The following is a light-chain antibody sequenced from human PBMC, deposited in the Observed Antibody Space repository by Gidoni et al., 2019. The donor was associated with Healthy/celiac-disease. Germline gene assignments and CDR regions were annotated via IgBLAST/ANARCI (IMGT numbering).Light chain of an antibody. J-gene: IGKJ1*01. CDR2: GAS. CDR3: QQYNNWPPWT. V-gene: IGKV3-15*01. Sequence: EIVMTQSPATLSVSPGERATLSCRASQSVSSNLAWYQQKPDQAPRLRIYGASTRATGIPARFSGSGSGTEFTLTISSLQSEDFAVYYCQQYNNWPPWTFGQGTKVEIK. CDR1: QSVSSN.